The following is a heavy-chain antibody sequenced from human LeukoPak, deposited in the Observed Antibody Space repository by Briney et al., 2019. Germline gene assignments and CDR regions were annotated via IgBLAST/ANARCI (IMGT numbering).Heavy chain of an antibody. Sequence: SETLSLTCTVSGGSISSSYYYWGWIRQPPGKGLEWIGSIYYSGSTYYSPSLKSRVTISVDTSKNQFSLKPSSVTAADTAVYYCARLSHYYGSGSPWWYFDLWGRGTLVTVSS. CDR3: ARLSHYYGSGSPWWYFDL. CDR1: GGSISSSYYY. V-gene: IGHV4-39*07. D-gene: IGHD3-10*01. CDR2: IYYSGST. J-gene: IGHJ2*01.